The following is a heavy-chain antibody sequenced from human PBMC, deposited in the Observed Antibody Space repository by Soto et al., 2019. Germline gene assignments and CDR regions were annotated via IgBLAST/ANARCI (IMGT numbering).Heavy chain of an antibody. CDR1: GYSFTSFW. Sequence: GESLKMSCKGSGYSFTSFWIGWVRQMPGIGLEWMGIIYPGDSDTRYSPSFQGQVTISADKSISTAYPQWSSLKASDTAMYYCAIRAAGDAFDIWGQGTMVTVSS. CDR3: AIRAAGDAFDI. CDR2: IYPGDSDT. J-gene: IGHJ3*02. V-gene: IGHV5-51*01. D-gene: IGHD2-15*01.